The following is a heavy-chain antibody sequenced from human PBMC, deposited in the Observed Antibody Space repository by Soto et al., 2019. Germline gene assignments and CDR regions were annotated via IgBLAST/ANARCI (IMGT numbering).Heavy chain of an antibody. V-gene: IGHV3-23*01. Sequence: GGSLRLSCAASGFTFGSYAMRWVRQAPGKGLEWVSSIDESGGNTYYADSVKGRFTISRDNSKNTLFLQMNSLRGEDTATYYCVRKISYSIKVGFFGMEVSGQGTTVTVSS. CDR2: IDESGGNT. CDR3: VRKISYSIKVGFFGMEV. CDR1: GFTFGSYA. D-gene: IGHD6-13*01. J-gene: IGHJ6*02.